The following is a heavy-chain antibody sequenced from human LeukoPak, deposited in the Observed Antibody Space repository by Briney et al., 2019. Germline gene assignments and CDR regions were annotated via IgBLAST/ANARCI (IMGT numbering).Heavy chain of an antibody. D-gene: IGHD4-17*01. J-gene: IGHJ4*02. CDR2: IDSSGSI. CDR3: AGRRGGYGEGEFNY. CDR1: GVSMSGYY. Sequence: PSETLSLTCTVSGVSMSGYYWTWLRQPPGKGLEWIAYIDSSGSITYNPSLKSRVTMSIDTSKNHFSLSLTSATAADTAFYYCAGRRGGYGEGEFNYWGQGTLVTVSS. V-gene: IGHV4-4*09.